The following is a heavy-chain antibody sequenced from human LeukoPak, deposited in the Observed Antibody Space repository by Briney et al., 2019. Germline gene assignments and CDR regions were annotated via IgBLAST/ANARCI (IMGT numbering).Heavy chain of an antibody. D-gene: IGHD6-13*01. CDR1: GFSFSRYW. Sequence: GGSLRLSCAASGFSFSRYWMSWVRQAPGKGLEWVASINPDGSERYYVDSVRGRFTISRDNAKNSLYLQMNSLRAKDMAVYYCARDRNDPWHSSSWDYGMDVWGQGTTVTVSS. CDR2: INPDGSER. J-gene: IGHJ6*02. CDR3: ARDRNDPWHSSSWDYGMDV. V-gene: IGHV3-7*01.